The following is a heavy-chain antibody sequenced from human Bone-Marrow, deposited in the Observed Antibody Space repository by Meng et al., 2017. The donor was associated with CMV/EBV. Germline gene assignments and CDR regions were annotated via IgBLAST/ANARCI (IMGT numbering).Heavy chain of an antibody. CDR2: ISWNSGSI. D-gene: IGHD1-26*01. V-gene: IGHV3-9*03. J-gene: IGHJ4*02. Sequence: SLKISCAASGFTFDDYAMHWVRQAPGKGLEWVSGISWNSGSIGYADSVKGRFTISRDNAKNSLYLQMNSLRAEDMAVYYCAREVGATTGPDYWGQGTLVTVSS. CDR3: AREVGATTGPDY. CDR1: GFTFDDYA.